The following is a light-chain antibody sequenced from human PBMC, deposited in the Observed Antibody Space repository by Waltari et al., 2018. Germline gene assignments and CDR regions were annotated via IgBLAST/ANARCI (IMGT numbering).Light chain of an antibody. J-gene: IGLJ2*01. V-gene: IGLV2-14*03. CDR1: SDDVGRYKF. CDR3: SSHTTSSTLV. Sequence: QSALTQPASVSGSPGQSITISCTGSSDDVGRYKFVSWYQQHRCKVPKLLIFDVTDRPSGVSDRFSGSKSGNTASLTISGLQPEDEADYYCSSHTTSSTLVFGGGTRVTVL. CDR2: DVT.